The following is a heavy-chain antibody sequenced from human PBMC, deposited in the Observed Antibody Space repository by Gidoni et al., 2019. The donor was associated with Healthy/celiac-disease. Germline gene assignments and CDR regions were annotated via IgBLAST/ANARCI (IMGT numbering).Heavy chain of an antibody. D-gene: IGHD6-19*01. J-gene: IGHJ4*02. CDR2: TYYRAKWYN. V-gene: IGHV6-1*01. Sequence: QVQLQQSGQGLVKPSQSLSLTCAISGASVSSNSPAWNWIRQSPSGGLEWPGRTYYRAKWYNDYAVSVKSRITIKPDTSKNQFSLQLHSVAPEDTAVYYCARDIHDIAVAGYYFDYWGQGTLVTVSS. CDR3: ARDIHDIAVAGYYFDY. CDR1: GASVSSNSPA.